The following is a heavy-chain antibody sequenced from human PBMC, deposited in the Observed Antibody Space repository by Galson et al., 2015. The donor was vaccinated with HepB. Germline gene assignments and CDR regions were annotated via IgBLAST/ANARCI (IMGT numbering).Heavy chain of an antibody. J-gene: IGHJ4*02. Sequence: SLRLSCAASGFTFSDYYMTWIRQAPGKGLEWISYISTSGTYTNYADSVKGRFTIFRDNAKNSLYLQMNSLRVEDTAVFYCARVATSDYGDHSHFDYWGQGTVVTV. D-gene: IGHD4-17*01. V-gene: IGHV3-11*06. CDR1: GFTFSDYY. CDR3: ARVATSDYGDHSHFDY. CDR2: ISTSGTYT.